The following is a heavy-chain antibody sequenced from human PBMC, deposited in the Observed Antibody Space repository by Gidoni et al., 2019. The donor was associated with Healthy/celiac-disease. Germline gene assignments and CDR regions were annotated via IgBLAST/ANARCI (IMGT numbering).Heavy chain of an antibody. CDR2: IYYSGST. J-gene: IGHJ4*02. CDR3: ARDGSIAVAGAFDY. Sequence: QLQLQESGPGLVKPSATLSLTCTVSGASISSSSYYWGWIRQPPGKGLEWIGSIYYSGSTYYNPSLKSRVTISVDTSKNQFSLKLSSVTAADTAVYYCARDGSIAVAGAFDYWGQGTLVTVSS. CDR1: GASISSSSYY. D-gene: IGHD6-19*01. V-gene: IGHV4-39*07.